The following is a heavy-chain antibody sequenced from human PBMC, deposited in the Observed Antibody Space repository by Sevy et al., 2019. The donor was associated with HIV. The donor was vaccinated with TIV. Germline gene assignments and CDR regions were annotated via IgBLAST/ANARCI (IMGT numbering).Heavy chain of an antibody. CDR3: ARDASPYCSGGRCYFDAFDI. CDR2: ISTTSIIT. V-gene: IGHV3-48*01. CDR1: GFTFSSYT. Sequence: QLGGSLRLSCAASGFTFSSYTMNWVRQAPGKGLEWVSYISTTSIITYYADSVRGRFTISRDNAKNSLYLQMNSLRAEDTAVYYCARDASPYCSGGRCYFDAFDIWGQGTMVTVSS. D-gene: IGHD2-15*01. J-gene: IGHJ3*02.